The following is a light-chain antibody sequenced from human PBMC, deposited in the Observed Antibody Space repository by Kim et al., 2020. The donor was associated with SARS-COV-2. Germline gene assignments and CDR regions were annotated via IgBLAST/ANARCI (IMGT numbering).Light chain of an antibody. CDR1: SNNVGYQG. J-gene: IGLJ3*02. V-gene: IGLV10-54*04. CDR3: SAWDNSLTAWV. CDR2: RNY. Sequence: QAGLTQPPSLSKGLRQTATITCTGNSNNVGYQGAAWLQQHQGHPPKVVSYRNYGRPSGISERFSASRSGDTASLTITGLQPEDKADYYCSAWDNSLTAWVFGGGTQLTVL.